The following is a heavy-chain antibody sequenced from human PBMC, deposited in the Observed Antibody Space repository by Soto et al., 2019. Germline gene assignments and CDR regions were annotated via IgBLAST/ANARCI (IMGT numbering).Heavy chain of an antibody. D-gene: IGHD4-17*01. CDR1: GFTFSDYY. CDR2: ISSSGSTI. CDR3: AKDYPYGINWFDP. V-gene: IGHV3-11*01. Sequence: GGSLRLSCAASGFTFSDYYMSWIRQAPGKGLEWVSYISSSGSTIYYADSVKGRFTISRDNAKNSLYLQMNSLRAEDTAVYYGAKDYPYGINWFDPWGEGTLVTVAS. J-gene: IGHJ5*02.